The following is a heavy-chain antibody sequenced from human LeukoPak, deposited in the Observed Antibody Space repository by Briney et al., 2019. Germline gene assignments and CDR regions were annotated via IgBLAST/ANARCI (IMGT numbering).Heavy chain of an antibody. CDR2: IYYSGSA. J-gene: IGHJ4*02. Sequence: PSETLSLTCTVSGGSLSSYYWSWIRQPPGKGLEWIGYIYYSGSADYNPSPKSRVTMSVDTSKNQFSLKLSSVTAADTAVYYCARDKQPGDNWGQGTLVTVSS. CDR3: ARDKQPGDN. D-gene: IGHD5-18*01. CDR1: GGSLSSYY. V-gene: IGHV4-59*01.